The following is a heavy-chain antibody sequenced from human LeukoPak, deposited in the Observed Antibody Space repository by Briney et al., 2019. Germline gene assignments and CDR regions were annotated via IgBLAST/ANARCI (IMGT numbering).Heavy chain of an antibody. CDR2: ISSSSSTR. V-gene: IGHV3-48*02. D-gene: IGHD3-10*01. CDR3: VRGPSVIGSGNYYY. J-gene: IGHJ4*02. CDR1: GFTFSYYS. Sequence: GGSLRLSCAASGFTFSYYSMTWVREAPGGGLPWVSYISSSSSTRYYAGPVKGRFTISRDNTQNSLYLQMNSLTDEDTAVYYCVRGPSVIGSGNYYYWGQGTLVTVSS.